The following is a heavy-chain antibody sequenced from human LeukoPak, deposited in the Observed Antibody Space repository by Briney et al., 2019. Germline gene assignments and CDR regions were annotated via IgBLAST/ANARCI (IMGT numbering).Heavy chain of an antibody. CDR2: IYYSGST. CDR1: GGSISSSSYY. V-gene: IGHV4-39*01. D-gene: IGHD3-3*01. J-gene: IGHJ5*02. CDR3: ASQYYDFWSGSAGDWFDP. Sequence: KASETLSLTCTVSGGSISSSSYYWGWTRQPPGKGLEWIGSIYYSGSTYYNPSLKSRVTISVDTSKNQFSLKLSSVTAADTAVYYCASQYYDFWSGSAGDWFDPWGQGTLVTVSS.